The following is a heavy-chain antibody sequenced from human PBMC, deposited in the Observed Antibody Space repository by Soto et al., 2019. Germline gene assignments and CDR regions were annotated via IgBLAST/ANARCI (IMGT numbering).Heavy chain of an antibody. J-gene: IGHJ6*02. CDR3: ARSGASNWNYKGTTRTGPYYGMDV. CDR1: GGSISSSNW. CDR2: IYHSGST. V-gene: IGHV4-4*02. D-gene: IGHD1-7*01. Sequence: PSETLSLTCSVSGGSISSSNWWSFVRQPPGKGLEWIGEIYHSGSTNYNPSLKSRVTISVDKSKNQFSLKLSSVTAADTAVYYCARSGASNWNYKGTTRTGPYYGMDVWGQGTTVTVSS.